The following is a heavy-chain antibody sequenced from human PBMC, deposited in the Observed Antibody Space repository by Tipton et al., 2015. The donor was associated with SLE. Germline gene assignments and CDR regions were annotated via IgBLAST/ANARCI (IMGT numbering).Heavy chain of an antibody. V-gene: IGHV4-30-2*01. CDR3: ARVVGGYDSYYYYMDV. J-gene: IGHJ6*03. CDR1: GGSISSGASS. Sequence: TLSLTCTVSGGSISSGASSWSWIRQPPGKGLEWIGEINHSGSTNYNPSLRSRVTISIDKSKKQFSLKLSSVTAADTAVYYCARVVGGYDSYYYYMDVWGKGTTVTVSS. D-gene: IGHD5-12*01. CDR2: INHSGST.